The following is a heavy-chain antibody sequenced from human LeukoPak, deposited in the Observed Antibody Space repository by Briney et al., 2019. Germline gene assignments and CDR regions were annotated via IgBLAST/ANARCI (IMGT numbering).Heavy chain of an antibody. CDR3: ATDRGGYYGSGTLSRHRTPRDEY. D-gene: IGHD3-10*01. CDR2: IKARTDGETK. CDR1: GFTFNYAW. V-gene: IGHV3-15*05. J-gene: IGHJ4*02. Sequence: GGSLRLSCEASGFTFNYAWMNWFRQAPGKGLEWVGRIKARTDGETKDYAALVKGRFTISRDDSKYIVYLQMNSLKVEDSGVYYCATDRGGYYGSGTLSRHRTPRDEYWGQGTPVIVSS.